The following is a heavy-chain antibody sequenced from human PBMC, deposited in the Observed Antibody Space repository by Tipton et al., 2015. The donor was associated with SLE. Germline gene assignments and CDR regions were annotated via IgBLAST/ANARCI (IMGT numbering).Heavy chain of an antibody. J-gene: IGHJ4*02. CDR3: AKDSGTYYFDF. CDR1: GGSISSFY. Sequence: TLSLTCSVSGGSISSFYWSWIRQPPGKGLEWIGSIYHSGNTYSNPSLKSRVTISVDTSKNQFSLKLSSVTAADTAVYYCAKDSGTYYFDFWGQGVLVNVSS. CDR2: IYHSGNT. V-gene: IGHV4-59*01. D-gene: IGHD1-26*01.